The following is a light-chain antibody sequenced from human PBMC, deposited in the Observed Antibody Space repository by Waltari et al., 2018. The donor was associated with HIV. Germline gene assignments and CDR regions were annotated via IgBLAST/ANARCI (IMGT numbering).Light chain of an antibody. Sequence: SYELTQPPSVSVSPGQTASITCSGDKLGDKYVSWYQQRPGQSPVLVIYQDTGRPSGIPERLSGSNSGNTATLTISGTQAMDEADYYCQSYDSALSGWVFGGGTKLTVL. CDR1: KLGDKY. CDR3: QSYDSALSGWV. CDR2: QDT. V-gene: IGLV3-1*01. J-gene: IGLJ3*02.